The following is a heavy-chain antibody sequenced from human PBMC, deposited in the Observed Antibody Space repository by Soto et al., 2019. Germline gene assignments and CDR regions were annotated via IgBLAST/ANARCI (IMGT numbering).Heavy chain of an antibody. CDR3: ARGYGTARRWFDF. CDR1: GASVSSGDW. V-gene: IGHV4-4*02. Sequence: PSETLSLTCAVSGASVSSGDWWTWVRQSPGKGPECIGEIFHSGATNYNPSLKSRVDISMDKSKNQFSLRLTSVTAADTAVYYCARGYGTARRWFDFWGQGTLVTAPQ. CDR2: IFHSGAT. J-gene: IGHJ5*01. D-gene: IGHD5-18*01.